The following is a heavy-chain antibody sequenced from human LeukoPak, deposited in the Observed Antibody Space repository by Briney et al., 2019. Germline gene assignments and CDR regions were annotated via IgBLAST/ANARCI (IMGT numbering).Heavy chain of an antibody. CDR1: GFNFDGYG. D-gene: IGHD5-24*01. V-gene: IGHV3-30*02. Sequence: HPGGSLRLSCAASGFNFDGYGMHWVRQAPGKGLEWVAFIRYDGSDKYYADSVKGRFTISRDNSKNTLYLQMNSLRAEDTAAYYCARDPMATIYEAGENAFDIWGQGTMVTVSS. CDR2: IRYDGSDK. CDR3: ARDPMATIYEAGENAFDI. J-gene: IGHJ3*02.